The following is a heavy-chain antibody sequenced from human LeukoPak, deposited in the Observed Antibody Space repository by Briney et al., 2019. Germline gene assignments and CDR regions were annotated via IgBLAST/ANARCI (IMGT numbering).Heavy chain of an antibody. CDR2: IWYDESKK. CDR3: AKDKQVGTFDY. Sequence: GFLRLSCVVSGLTFSGSGFHWVRQAPGKGLEWVAIIWYDESKKYYADSVKGRFTISKDNSKDTVYLQMNSLRVGDAAVYYCAKDKQVGTFDYWGQGTLVTVSS. V-gene: IGHV3-33*06. J-gene: IGHJ4*02. CDR1: GLTFSGSG. D-gene: IGHD1-26*01.